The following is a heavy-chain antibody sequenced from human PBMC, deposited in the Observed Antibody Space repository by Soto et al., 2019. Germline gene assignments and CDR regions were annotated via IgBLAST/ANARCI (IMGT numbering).Heavy chain of an antibody. J-gene: IGHJ6*02. CDR3: ARVGSFLSGYYNDYYYGMDV. Sequence: PGGSLRLSCAASGFTFSSYEMNWVRQAPGKGLEWVSYISSSGSTIYYADSVKGRFTISRDNAKNSLYLQMNSLRAEDTAVYYCARVGSFLSGYYNDYYYGMDVWGQGTTVTVSS. V-gene: IGHV3-48*03. CDR1: GFTFSSYE. CDR2: ISSSGSTI. D-gene: IGHD3-9*01.